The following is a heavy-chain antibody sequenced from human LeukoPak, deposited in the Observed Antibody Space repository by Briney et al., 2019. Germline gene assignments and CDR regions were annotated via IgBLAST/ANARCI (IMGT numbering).Heavy chain of an antibody. CDR1: GFTFSSYS. D-gene: IGHD3-3*01. CDR3: ARDTRSYDYDFWSGIEYFQH. Sequence: GGSLRLSCAASGFTFSSYSMNWVRQAPGKGLEWVSSISSSSSYIYYADSVKGRFTISRDNAKNSLYLQMNSLRAEDTAVYYCARDTRSYDYDFWSGIEYFQHWGQGTLVTVSS. V-gene: IGHV3-21*01. CDR2: ISSSSSYI. J-gene: IGHJ1*01.